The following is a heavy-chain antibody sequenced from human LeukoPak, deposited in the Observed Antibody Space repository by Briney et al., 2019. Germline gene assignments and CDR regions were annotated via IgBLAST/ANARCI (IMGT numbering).Heavy chain of an antibody. CDR3: ARDRGRRFGELLSIDAFDI. CDR1: GGTVSSYA. J-gene: IGHJ3*02. V-gene: IGHV1-69*13. CDR2: IIPIFGTA. D-gene: IGHD3-10*01. Sequence: VASVKVSCKASGGTVSSYAISWVRQAPGQGLEWMGGIIPIFGTANYAQKFQGRVTITADESTSTAYMELSSLRSEDTAVYYCARDRGRRFGELLSIDAFDIWGQGTMVTVSS.